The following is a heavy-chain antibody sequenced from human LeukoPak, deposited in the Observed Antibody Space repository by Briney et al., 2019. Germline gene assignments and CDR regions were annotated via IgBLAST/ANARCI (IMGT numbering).Heavy chain of an antibody. J-gene: IGHJ5*02. CDR1: GYTFTSHD. CDR3: ARRRGAGDTSRNWFDP. Sequence: ASVKVSCKASGYTFTSHDINWVRQATGQGLEWVGWVNPNSGNSASAQKFQGRVTMTRSTSINTVYMELSSLTSEDTAVYYCARRRGAGDTSRNWFDPWGQGTLVIVSS. D-gene: IGHD6-13*01. V-gene: IGHV1-8*01. CDR2: VNPNSGNS.